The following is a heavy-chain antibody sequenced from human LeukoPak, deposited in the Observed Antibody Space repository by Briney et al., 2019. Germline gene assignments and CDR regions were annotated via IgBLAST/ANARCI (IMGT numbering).Heavy chain of an antibody. CDR1: GGSISSYY. Sequence: SETQSLTCTVSGGSISSYYWSWIRQPPGKGLEWIGYIYYSGSTNYNPSLKSRVTISVDTSKNQFSLKLSSVTAADTAVYYCAREEWFDPWGQGTLVTVSS. CDR2: IYYSGST. CDR3: AREEWFDP. V-gene: IGHV4-59*12. J-gene: IGHJ5*02.